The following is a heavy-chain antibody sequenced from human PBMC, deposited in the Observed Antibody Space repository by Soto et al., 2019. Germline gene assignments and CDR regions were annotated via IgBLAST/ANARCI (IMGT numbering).Heavy chain of an antibody. CDR1: GYTFTSHT. Sequence: QVHLVQSGAEVKEPGASVRVSCEASGYTFTSHTIHWARQAPGQGLEWMGWIIVSHGSPRYAPQFQGRITFGRDTVATTAYMELTGLTIADTAVYYCAREPEDGVPGDYWGQGTLVVVSS. CDR3: AREPEDGVPGDY. J-gene: IGHJ4*02. V-gene: IGHV1-3*01. D-gene: IGHD2-8*01. CDR2: IIVSHGSP.